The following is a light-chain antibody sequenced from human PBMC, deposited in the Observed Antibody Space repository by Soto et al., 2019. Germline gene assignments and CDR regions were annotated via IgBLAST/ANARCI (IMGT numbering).Light chain of an antibody. Sequence: DIVMTQSPDSLAVSLGERATINCKSSQSVLYSSNNKNYLAWYQQKPGQPPKLLIYWASTRESGVPDRFSGSGSGTDFTRTSSSLQAEDVAVYYCQQYYSSPPTFGGGTKVEIK. J-gene: IGKJ4*01. V-gene: IGKV4-1*01. CDR2: WAS. CDR3: QQYYSSPPT. CDR1: QSVLYSSNNKNY.